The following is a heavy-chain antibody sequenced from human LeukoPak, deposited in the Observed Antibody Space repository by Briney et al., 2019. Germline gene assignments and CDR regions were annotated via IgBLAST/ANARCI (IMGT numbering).Heavy chain of an antibody. Sequence: SETLSLTCTVSGGSITSNYWTWMRQPPGKGLELIGFFYYSGSTNYNPSLKSRVTISLDTSKNQFSLKLTSVTAADTAVYYCARSTGSTMFIDYWGQGTLVTVSS. CDR3: ARSTGSTMFIDY. D-gene: IGHD3-10*02. CDR2: FYYSGST. CDR1: GGSITSNY. J-gene: IGHJ4*02. V-gene: IGHV4-59*01.